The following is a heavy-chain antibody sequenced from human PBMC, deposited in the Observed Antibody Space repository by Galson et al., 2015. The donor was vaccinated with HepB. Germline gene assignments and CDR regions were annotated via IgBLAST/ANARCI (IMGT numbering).Heavy chain of an antibody. CDR2: INAGNGNT. CDR1: GYTLSTYA. J-gene: IGHJ2*01. V-gene: IGHV1-3*01. CDR3: ARSWDRYWYFDV. Sequence: SVKVSCKASGYTLSTYAMHWVRQAPGQRLEWMGCINAGNGNTRYSQKFQGRVTISRDTSASTAYMELSSLRSEDTAVYYCARSWDRYWYFDVWGRGTLVTVSS. D-gene: IGHD1-26*01.